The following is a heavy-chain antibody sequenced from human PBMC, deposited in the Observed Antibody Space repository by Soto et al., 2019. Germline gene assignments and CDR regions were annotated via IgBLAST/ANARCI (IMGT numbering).Heavy chain of an antibody. D-gene: IGHD6-19*01. CDR1: GFTFDDYA. CDR3: AKDTRALIAVAGYFDY. CDR2: ISWNSGSI. V-gene: IGHV3-9*01. Sequence: GGSLRLSCAASGFTFDDYAMHWFRQAPGKGLEWVSGISWNSGSIGYADSVKGRFTISRDNAKNSLYLQMNSLRAEDTALYYCAKDTRALIAVAGYFDYWGQGTLVTVSS. J-gene: IGHJ4*02.